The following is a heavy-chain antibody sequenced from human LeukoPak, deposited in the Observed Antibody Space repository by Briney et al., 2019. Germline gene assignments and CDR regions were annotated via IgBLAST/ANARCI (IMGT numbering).Heavy chain of an antibody. J-gene: IGHJ4*02. V-gene: IGHV4-39*01. CDR1: GGSISSSSYC. CDR3: ASFYGSGSPPRFDY. Sequence: PSETLSLTCTVSGGSISSSSYCWGWIRQPPGKGLEWIGSIYYSGSTYYNPSLKSRVTISVDTSKNQFSLKLSSVTAADTAVYYCASFYGSGSPPRFDYWGQGTLVTVSS. CDR2: IYYSGST. D-gene: IGHD3-10*01.